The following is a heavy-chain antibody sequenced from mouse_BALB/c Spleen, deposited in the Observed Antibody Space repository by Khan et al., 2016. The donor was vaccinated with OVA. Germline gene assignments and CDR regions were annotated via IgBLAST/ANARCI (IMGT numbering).Heavy chain of an antibody. CDR2: INPYNGDT. D-gene: IGHD2-14*01. J-gene: IGHJ4*01. CDR3: GRYDGIYYYAMDY. Sequence: VQLKQSGPELVKPGASVKISCKASGYSFTGYFMNWVKQSHGKSLEWIGRINPYNGDTFYNQKFKGKATLTVDKSSSTAHMGLLSLTSEDSAVYYCGRYDGIYYYAMDYWGQGTSVTVSS. CDR1: GYSFTGYF. V-gene: IGHV1-37*01.